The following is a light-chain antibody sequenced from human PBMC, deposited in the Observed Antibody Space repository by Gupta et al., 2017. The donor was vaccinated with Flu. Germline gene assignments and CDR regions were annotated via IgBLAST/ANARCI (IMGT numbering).Light chain of an antibody. CDR1: QRITGR. CDR2: KTS. CDR3: QQYDLYWT. J-gene: IGKJ1*01. V-gene: IGKV1-5*03. Sequence: VGVRGTNACRASQRITGRLAWYQQNPGQATKLLINKTSTVESGVPSRFSGSGYGTEFTLTDSRLQPDDFATSYCQQYDLYWTFGHGTKVEFK.